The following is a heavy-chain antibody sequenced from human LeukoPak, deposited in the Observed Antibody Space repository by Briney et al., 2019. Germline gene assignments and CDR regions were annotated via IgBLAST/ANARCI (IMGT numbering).Heavy chain of an antibody. J-gene: IGHJ4*02. CDR1: GFTFSSYW. CDR2: IKQDGSEK. D-gene: IGHD3-22*01. Sequence: PGGSLRPSCAASGFTFSSYWMSWVRQAPGKGLEWVANIKQDGSEKYYVDSVKGRFTISRDNAKNSLYLQMNSLRAEDTAVYYCARDHYDSSGYYRVYYSYWGQGTLVTVSS. V-gene: IGHV3-7*01. CDR3: ARDHYDSSGYYRVYYSY.